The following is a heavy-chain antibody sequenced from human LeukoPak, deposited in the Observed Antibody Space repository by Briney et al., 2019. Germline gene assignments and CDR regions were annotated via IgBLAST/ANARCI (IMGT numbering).Heavy chain of an antibody. D-gene: IGHD3-16*02. CDR1: GYTFTSYA. Sequence: ASVKVSCKASGYTFTSYAMNWVRQAPGQGLEWMGWINTNTGNPTYAQGFTGRFVFSLDTSVSTAYLQISSLKAEDTAVYYCARDDYDYVWGSYRLGAFDIWGQGTMVTVSS. CDR3: ARDDYDYVWGSYRLGAFDI. V-gene: IGHV7-4-1*02. CDR2: INTNTGNP. J-gene: IGHJ3*02.